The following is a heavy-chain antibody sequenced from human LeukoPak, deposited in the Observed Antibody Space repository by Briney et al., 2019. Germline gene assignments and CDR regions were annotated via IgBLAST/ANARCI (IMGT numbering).Heavy chain of an antibody. D-gene: IGHD1-7*01. CDR1: GGSFSGYY. CDR2: INHSGST. CDR3: ARGPHWNYASPFDY. Sequence: PSETPSLTCAVYGGSFSGYYWSWIRQPPGKGLEWIGEINHSGSTNYNPSLKSRVTISVDTSKNQFSLKLSSVTAADTAVYYCARGPHWNYASPFDYWGQGTLVTVSS. V-gene: IGHV4-34*01. J-gene: IGHJ4*02.